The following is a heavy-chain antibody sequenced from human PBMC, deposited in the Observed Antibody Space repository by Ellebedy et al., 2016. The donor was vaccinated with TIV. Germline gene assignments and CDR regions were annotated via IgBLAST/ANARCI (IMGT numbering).Heavy chain of an antibody. V-gene: IGHV3-74*01. J-gene: IGHJ4*02. CDR1: GFTFSRYW. Sequence: GASLKISCAASGFTFSRYWMHWVRQAPGKGLVWVSRIKSDGTGISYADSVKGRCTISRDNAKNTLDLQMNSLRAEDTAVYFCARRSTDFAFDSWGQGTLVTVSS. CDR2: IKSDGTGI. D-gene: IGHD3/OR15-3a*01. CDR3: ARRSTDFAFDS.